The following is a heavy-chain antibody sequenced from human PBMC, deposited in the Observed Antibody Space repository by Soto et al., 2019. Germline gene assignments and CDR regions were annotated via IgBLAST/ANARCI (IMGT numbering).Heavy chain of an antibody. V-gene: IGHV3-23*01. CDR2: ISGSGGRS. D-gene: IGHD3-16*01. CDR1: GFTFSNSS. J-gene: IGHJ4*02. CDR3: AKAYFVWSSEQPYYFDY. Sequence: GGSLRLSCAASGFTFSNSSMTWVRQGPGKGLEWVSGISGSGGRSYYADSVKGRFTISRDNSKSTLYLQMNSLRAEETAVYYCAKAYFVWSSEQPYYFDYWGQGTLVTVSS.